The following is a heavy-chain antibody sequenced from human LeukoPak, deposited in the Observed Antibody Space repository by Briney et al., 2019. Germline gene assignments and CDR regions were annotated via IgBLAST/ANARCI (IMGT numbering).Heavy chain of an antibody. J-gene: IGHJ5*02. CDR3: ARETIAAAGIDWFDP. D-gene: IGHD6-13*01. Sequence: PSETLSLTCTVSGGYIRSYYWSWIRQPPGKGLEWIGYIYYSGSTNYNPSLKSRVTISVDTSKNQFSLKLSSVTAADTAVCYCARETIAAAGIDWFDPWGQGTLVTVSS. V-gene: IGHV4-59*01. CDR2: IYYSGST. CDR1: GGYIRSYY.